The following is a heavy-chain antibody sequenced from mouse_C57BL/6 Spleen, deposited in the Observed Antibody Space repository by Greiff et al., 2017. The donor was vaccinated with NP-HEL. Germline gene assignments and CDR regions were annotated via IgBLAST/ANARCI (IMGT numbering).Heavy chain of an antibody. Sequence: EVHLVESGGGLVKPGGSLKLSCAASGFTFSDYGMHWVRQAPEKGLEWVAYISSGSSTIYYADTVKGRFTISRDNAKNTLFLQMTSLRSEDTAMYYCARWGTTVVASDYWGQGTTLTVSS. D-gene: IGHD1-1*01. CDR1: GFTFSDYG. CDR2: ISSGSSTI. CDR3: ARWGTTVVASDY. V-gene: IGHV5-17*01. J-gene: IGHJ2*01.